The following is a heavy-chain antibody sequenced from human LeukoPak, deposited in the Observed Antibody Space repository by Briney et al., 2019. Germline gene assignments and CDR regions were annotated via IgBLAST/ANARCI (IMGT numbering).Heavy chain of an antibody. CDR1: GFTSSSYW. CDR2: ISGSGGST. Sequence: GGSLRLSCAASGFTSSSYWMYWVRQAPGKGLEWVSAISGSGGSTYYADSVKGRFTISRDNSKNTLYLQMNSLRAEDTAVYYCAKPASYYDFWSGYLNWGQGTLVTVSS. CDR3: AKPASYYDFWSGYLN. D-gene: IGHD3-3*01. V-gene: IGHV3-23*01. J-gene: IGHJ4*02.